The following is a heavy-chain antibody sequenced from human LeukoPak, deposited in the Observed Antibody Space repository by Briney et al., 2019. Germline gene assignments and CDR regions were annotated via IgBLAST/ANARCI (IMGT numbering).Heavy chain of an antibody. D-gene: IGHD3-10*01. Sequence: GGSLRPSCAASGFIFDNYAMHWVRQAPGKGLEWVSGISWNTGSLDYAASVKGRFSVSRDNAKNSLYLQMNSLRAEDTALYFCAKDIGRYYYTSGRQGLWGMDVWGQGTTVTVSS. V-gene: IGHV3-9*01. CDR1: GFIFDNYA. CDR2: ISWNTGSL. CDR3: AKDIGRYYYTSGRQGLWGMDV. J-gene: IGHJ6*02.